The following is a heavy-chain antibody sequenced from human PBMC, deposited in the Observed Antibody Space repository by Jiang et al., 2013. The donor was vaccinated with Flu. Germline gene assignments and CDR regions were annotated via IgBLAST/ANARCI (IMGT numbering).Heavy chain of an antibody. Sequence: QLVESGAEVKKPGASVKVSCKASGYTFTSYGISWVRQAPGQGLEWMGWISAHNVNTNYAQKFQGRVSLTTDTFTSTAYMELRTLTSDDTAVYYCARGWPGLREYYFDYWGQGTLVTVSS. CDR3: ARGWPGLREYYFDY. J-gene: IGHJ4*02. CDR2: ISAHNVNT. D-gene: IGHD2/OR15-2a*01. CDR1: GYTFTSYG. V-gene: IGHV1-18*01.